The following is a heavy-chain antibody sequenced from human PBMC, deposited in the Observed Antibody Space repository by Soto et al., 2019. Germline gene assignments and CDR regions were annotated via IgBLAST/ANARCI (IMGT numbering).Heavy chain of an antibody. CDR1: GYKFGSAW. CDR2: IKPGTSDI. V-gene: IGHV5-51*01. Sequence: GESLKSSCKGVGYKFGSAWIGWVRQMPGKGLEWMGIIKPGTSDIRYSPSCRGHVTISADEAVSTAYLQWSSLKASDTAMYYCARQLSHSCDSRGQVTLVTISS. D-gene: IGHD4-4*01. CDR3: ARQLSHSCDS. J-gene: IGHJ4*02.